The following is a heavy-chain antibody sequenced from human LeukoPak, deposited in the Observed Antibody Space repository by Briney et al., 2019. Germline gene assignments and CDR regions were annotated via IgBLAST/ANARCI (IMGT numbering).Heavy chain of an antibody. CDR3: ARGGYCSGGSCRRFDP. J-gene: IGHJ5*02. CDR1: GYTFTSYY. D-gene: IGHD2-15*01. Sequence: ASVKVSCKASGYTFTSYYMHWVRQAPGQGLEWMGWINPNSGGTNYAQKFQGRVTMTRDTSISTAYMELSRLRSDDTAVYYCARGGYCSGGSCRRFDPWGQGTLVTVSS. V-gene: IGHV1-2*02. CDR2: INPNSGGT.